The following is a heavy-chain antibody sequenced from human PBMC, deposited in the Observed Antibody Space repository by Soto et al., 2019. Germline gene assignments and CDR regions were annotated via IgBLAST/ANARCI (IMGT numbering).Heavy chain of an antibody. V-gene: IGHV3-15*01. Sequence: EVQLVESGGGLVKPGGSLRLSCAASGFTFSNAWMSWVRQAPGKGLEWVGRIKSKTDGGTTDYAAPVKGRFTISRDDSKNTLDLQMNSLKTEDTAVYYCTTDWSSSWYHYWGQGTLVTVSS. CDR2: IKSKTDGGTT. D-gene: IGHD6-13*01. CDR3: TTDWSSSWYHY. CDR1: GFTFSNAW. J-gene: IGHJ4*02.